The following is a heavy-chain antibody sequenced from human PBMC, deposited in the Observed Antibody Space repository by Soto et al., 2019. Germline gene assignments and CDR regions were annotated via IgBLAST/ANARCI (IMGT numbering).Heavy chain of an antibody. CDR2: INHSGST. V-gene: IGHV4-34*01. J-gene: IGHJ5*02. Sequence: SETLSLTCAVYGGSFSGYYWSWIRQPPGKGLEWIGEINHSGSTNYNPSLKSRVTISVDTSKNQFSLKLSSVTAADTAVYYCARAHIVVVTAISHNWFDPWGQGTLVTVSS. D-gene: IGHD2-21*02. CDR3: ARAHIVVVTAISHNWFDP. CDR1: GGSFSGYY.